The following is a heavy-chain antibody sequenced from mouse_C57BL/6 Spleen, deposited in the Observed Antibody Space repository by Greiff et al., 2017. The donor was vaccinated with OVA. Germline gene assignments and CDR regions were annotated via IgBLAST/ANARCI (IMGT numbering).Heavy chain of an antibody. Sequence: EVQLQQSGPGLVKPSQSLSLTCSFTGYSITSGYYWNWIRQFPGNKLEWMGYISYDGSNNYNPSLKNRISITRDTSKNQFFLKLNSVTTEDTATYYCARDDYAFDYWGQGTTLTVSS. V-gene: IGHV3-6*01. D-gene: IGHD1-1*02. CDR2: ISYDGSN. CDR3: ARDDYAFDY. CDR1: GYSITSGYY. J-gene: IGHJ2*01.